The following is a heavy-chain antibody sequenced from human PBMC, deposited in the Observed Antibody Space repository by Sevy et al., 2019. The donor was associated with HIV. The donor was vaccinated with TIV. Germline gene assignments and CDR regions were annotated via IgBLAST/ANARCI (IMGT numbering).Heavy chain of an antibody. CDR2: ISWNSGSI. D-gene: IGHD1-26*01. Sequence: SLRLSCAASGFTFDGYAMDWVRQAPGKGLEWVSGISWNSGSIGYADSVKGRFTISRDNARNSLYLQMNSLRTEDTALYYCAKDISGSYFYYFDHWGQGTLVTVSS. CDR1: GFTFDGYA. V-gene: IGHV3-9*01. CDR3: AKDISGSYFYYFDH. J-gene: IGHJ4*02.